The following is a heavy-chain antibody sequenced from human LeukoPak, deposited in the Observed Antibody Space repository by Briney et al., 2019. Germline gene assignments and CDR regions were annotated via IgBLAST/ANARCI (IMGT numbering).Heavy chain of an antibody. J-gene: IGHJ4*02. D-gene: IGHD1-26*01. Sequence: SETLSLTCAVYGGSFSGYYWSWIRQPPGKGLEWIGEINHSGSTNYNPSLKSRVTISVDTSKNQFSLKLSSVTAADTAVYYCARESLGATEFDHWGQGTLVTVSS. V-gene: IGHV4-34*01. CDR3: ARESLGATEFDH. CDR2: INHSGST. CDR1: GGSFSGYY.